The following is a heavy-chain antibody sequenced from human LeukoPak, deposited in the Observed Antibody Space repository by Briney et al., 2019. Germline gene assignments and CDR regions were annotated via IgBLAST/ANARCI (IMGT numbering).Heavy chain of an antibody. Sequence: PGGSLRLSCAASGFTFSSYGMHWVRQAPGKGLEWVSAISGSGGSTYYADSVKGRFTISRDNSKNTLYLQMNSLRAEDTAVYYCVTYGGNSLEDYWGQGTLVTVSS. CDR1: GFTFSSYG. V-gene: IGHV3-23*01. J-gene: IGHJ4*02. D-gene: IGHD4-23*01. CDR2: ISGSGGST. CDR3: VTYGGNSLEDY.